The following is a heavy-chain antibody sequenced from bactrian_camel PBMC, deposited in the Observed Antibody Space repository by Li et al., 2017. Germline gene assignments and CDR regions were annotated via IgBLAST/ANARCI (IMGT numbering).Heavy chain of an antibody. V-gene: IGHV3S57*01. J-gene: IGHJ4*01. Sequence: HVQLVESGGGLVQAGGSLRLSCAASGDTSSSSCMGWFRPVPGKAREAVAIIEIDLTPTYSDSVKGRFTISKDIAKNTLYLQMDSLEVEDTAMYYCAAGAGRGYAPRCTIESSEYTHWGQGTQVTVS. D-gene: IGHD1*01. CDR3: AAGAGRGYAPRCTIESSEYTH. CDR1: GDTSSSSC. CDR2: IEIDLTP.